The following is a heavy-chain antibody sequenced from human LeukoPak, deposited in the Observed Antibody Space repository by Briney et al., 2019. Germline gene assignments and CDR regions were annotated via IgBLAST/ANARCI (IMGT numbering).Heavy chain of an antibody. D-gene: IGHD2-15*01. J-gene: IGHJ4*02. CDR3: ARAYRGNWELLGVDFFDY. V-gene: IGHV7-4-1*02. CDR1: GYTLTTYA. Sequence: GASVKVSCKASGYTLTTYAMNWVRQAPGQGLEWMGWINTGTGNPTYAQGFTGRFVFSLDTSVSTAYLQISSLKAEDTAVYYCARAYRGNWELLGVDFFDYWGQGTLVTASS. CDR2: INTGTGNP.